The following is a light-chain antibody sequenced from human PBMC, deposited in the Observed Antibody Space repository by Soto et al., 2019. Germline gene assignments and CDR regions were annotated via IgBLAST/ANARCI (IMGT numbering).Light chain of an antibody. CDR2: DAS. CDR3: QQYDNYPLT. Sequence: DIQMTQSPSTLSASVGDRFTITCRASQSINNWLAWYQQKPGKAPKFLIYDASNLESGVPSRFSGSASGTEFTLTISSPQPDDFATYYCQQYDNYPLTFGGGTKVDIK. V-gene: IGKV1-5*01. CDR1: QSINNW. J-gene: IGKJ4*01.